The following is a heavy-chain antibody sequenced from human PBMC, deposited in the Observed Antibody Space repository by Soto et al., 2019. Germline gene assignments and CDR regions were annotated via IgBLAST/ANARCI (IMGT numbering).Heavy chain of an antibody. CDR3: ARGYCTTTICDPWFDP. V-gene: IGHV5-51*01. Sequence: GESLKISCTGVGYSSTSYWIGWVRQKPGKGLEWMGIIYPGDSDTRYSPSLQGQVTISADKSITTAYLQWSSLKASDTAMYYCARGYCTTTICDPWFDPWGQGTLVTVSS. CDR1: GYSSTSYW. J-gene: IGHJ5*02. D-gene: IGHD2-2*01. CDR2: IYPGDSDT.